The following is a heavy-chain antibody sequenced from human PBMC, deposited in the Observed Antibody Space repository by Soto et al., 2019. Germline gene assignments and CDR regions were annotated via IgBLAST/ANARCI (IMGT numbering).Heavy chain of an antibody. D-gene: IGHD1-1*01. CDR1: CGSFIGYY. J-gene: IGHJ4*02. V-gene: IGHV4-34*01. CDR3: ARVSGTTTSPFDY. CDR2: INHSGST. Sequence: SETLSLTCAFYCGSFIGYYWSWIRQPPGKGLEWIGEINHSGSTNYNPSLKSRVTISVDTSKNQFSLKLSSVTAADTAVYYCARVSGTTTSPFDYWGQGTLVTVSS.